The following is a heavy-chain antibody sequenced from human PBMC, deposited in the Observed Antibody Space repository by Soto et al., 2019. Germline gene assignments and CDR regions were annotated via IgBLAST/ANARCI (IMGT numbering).Heavy chain of an antibody. CDR2: ISTGDSPI. CDR3: ATVCRFCSGSNSLY. Sequence: PVGSLRLSCAASGFTFSNYAMNWVRQAPGKGLEWVSYISTGDSPIYYADSVKGRFTISRDNAKKSLYLQMISLRAEDTAVYYCATVCRFCSGSNSLYWGRGTLVTVSS. J-gene: IGHJ4*02. V-gene: IGHV3-48*01. CDR1: GFTFSNYA. D-gene: IGHD2-15*01.